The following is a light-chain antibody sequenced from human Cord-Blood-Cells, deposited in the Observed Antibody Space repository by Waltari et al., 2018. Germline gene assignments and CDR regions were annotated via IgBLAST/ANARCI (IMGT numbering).Light chain of an antibody. J-gene: IGKJ2*01. CDR2: AAS. CDR3: QQSYSTPYT. CDR1: QSISSY. Sequence: DIQMTQSPSSLSASVGDRVTITCRASQSISSYLNWYQHKPGKAPKLRIYAASSLQSGFPSRFSGSGSGPDFTLTISSLQPEDFANYYCQQSYSTPYTFGQGNKLEIK. V-gene: IGKV1-39*01.